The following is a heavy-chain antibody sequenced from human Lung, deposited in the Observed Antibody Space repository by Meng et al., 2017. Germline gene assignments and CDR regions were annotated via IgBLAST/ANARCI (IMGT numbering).Heavy chain of an antibody. CDR2: IDPKSGAT. V-gene: IGHV1-2*06. CDR3: ARDEDISAAGKLFGDY. D-gene: IGHD6-13*01. Sequence: QVLLVQPGAEVKKPGASVKVPCKPSGYNFPVYWLHWVRRAPGQGLEWMGRIDPKSGATHYAQRFQGRVTMTGDTSISTAYMELSGLRSDDTAMYYCARDEDISAAGKLFGDYWGQGTLVTVSS. CDR1: GYNFPVYW. J-gene: IGHJ4*02.